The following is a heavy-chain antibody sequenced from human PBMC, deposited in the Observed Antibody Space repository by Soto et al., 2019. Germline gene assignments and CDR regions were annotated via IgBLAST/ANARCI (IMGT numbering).Heavy chain of an antibody. D-gene: IGHD2-21*02. V-gene: IGHV4-59*01. CDR1: GGSLDYYY. CDR3: ARGGPGDSYAFDF. J-gene: IGHJ3*01. Sequence: SSETLSLTCTVSGGSLDYYYWSWIRQPPGKGVEFVGYIYYSGSANYNPSLRRRVSISVATSRNQFSLRLNFVTAADTALYYCARGGPGDSYAFDFWGPGTMVTVSS. CDR2: IYYSGSA.